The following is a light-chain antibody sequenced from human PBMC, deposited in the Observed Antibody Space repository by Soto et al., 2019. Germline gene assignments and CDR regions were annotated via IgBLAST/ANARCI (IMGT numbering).Light chain of an antibody. J-gene: IGKJ4*01. CDR2: AAS. CDR3: QQLNSYPLT. V-gene: IGKV1-9*01. CDR1: QSISRY. Sequence: DVRMTQSPSSVSASVGDRVSITCRASQSISRYLNWYQQKPGKAPKLLIYAASSLQSGVPSRFSGSGSGTEFTLTISSLQPEDFATYYCQQLNSYPLTFGGGTKVDIK.